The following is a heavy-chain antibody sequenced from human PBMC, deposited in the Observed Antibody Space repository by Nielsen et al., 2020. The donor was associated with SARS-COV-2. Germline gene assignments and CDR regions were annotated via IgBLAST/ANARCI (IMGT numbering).Heavy chain of an antibody. J-gene: IGHJ4*02. CDR2: IYHSGST. Sequence: GSLRLSCAVSGGSISSSNWWSWVRQPPGKGLEWIGEIYHSGSTNYNPSLKSRVTISVDKSKNQFSLKLSSVTAADTAVYYCARSATAAAGPYYFDYWGQGTLVTVSS. CDR1: GGSISSSNW. D-gene: IGHD6-13*01. CDR3: ARSATAAAGPYYFDY. V-gene: IGHV4-4*02.